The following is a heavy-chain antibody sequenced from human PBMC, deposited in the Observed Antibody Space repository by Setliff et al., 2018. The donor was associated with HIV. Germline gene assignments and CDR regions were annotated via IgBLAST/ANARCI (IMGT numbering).Heavy chain of an antibody. J-gene: IGHJ4*02. Sequence: SETLSLTCTVSGDSIDSPSFYWGWIRQSPGKGLEWIASIYYRGTTYYNPSLKSRVTVSLDTSKNQFSLKLSSVTAADTAVYYCTRDGVGATSTDYWGQGTLVTVS. V-gene: IGHV4-39*02. D-gene: IGHD1-26*01. CDR3: TRDGVGATSTDY. CDR2: IYYRGTT. CDR1: GDSIDSPSFY.